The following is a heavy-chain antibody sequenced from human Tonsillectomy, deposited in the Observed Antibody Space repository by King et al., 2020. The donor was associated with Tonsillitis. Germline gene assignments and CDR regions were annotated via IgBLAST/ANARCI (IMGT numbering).Heavy chain of an antibody. CDR3: AREGERDLLPDY. V-gene: IGHV1-2*02. CDR2: INPNNGAT. CDR1: GYTFTDSY. D-gene: IGHD3-16*01. Sequence: EQLVQSGAEVKKPGASVKVSCKAAGYTFTDSYMHWMRQAPGQGLEWMGWINPNNGATNYAPKFQGRITMTGSTPISTAYMDLGSLRADDTALYYCAREGERDLLPDYWGQGTLVTVSS. J-gene: IGHJ4*01.